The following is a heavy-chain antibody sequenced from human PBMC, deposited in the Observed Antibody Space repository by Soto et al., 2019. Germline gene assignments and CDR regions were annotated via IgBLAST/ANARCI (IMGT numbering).Heavy chain of an antibody. J-gene: IGHJ4*02. D-gene: IGHD3-22*01. CDR1: GFTFSSYS. V-gene: IGHV3-21*01. CDR2: ISSSSSYI. CDR3: ARGLGMIAPHDY. Sequence: EVQLVESGGGLVKPGGSLRLSCAASGFTFSSYSMNWVRQAPGKGLEWVSSISSSSSYIYYADSVKGRFTISRDNAKNSLYLQMNSLRAEDTAVYYCARGLGMIAPHDYWGQGTLFTVSS.